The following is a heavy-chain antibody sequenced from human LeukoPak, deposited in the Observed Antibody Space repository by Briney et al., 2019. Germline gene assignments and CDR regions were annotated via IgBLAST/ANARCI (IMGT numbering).Heavy chain of an antibody. D-gene: IGHD1-26*01. Sequence: GGSLRLSCAASGFTFSDYYMNWIRQAPGKGLEWVAVISYEASTTYYADSVKGRFTISRDNSRNTLSLQMNGLRPEDTAVYYCAKEGPGNYYSAYFDSWGQGTLVTVSS. CDR1: GFTFSDYY. V-gene: IGHV3-30*18. CDR3: AKEGPGNYYSAYFDS. J-gene: IGHJ4*02. CDR2: ISYEASTT.